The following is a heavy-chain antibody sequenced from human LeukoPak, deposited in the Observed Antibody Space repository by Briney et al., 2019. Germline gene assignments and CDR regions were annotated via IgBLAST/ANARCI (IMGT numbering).Heavy chain of an antibody. V-gene: IGHV4-31*03. CDR3: VRDYSSGWGKLDL. Sequence: SETLSLTCTVSGGAISSGGYYWGWIRHHPEKGLEWIGYMFHSGNTYYNLSLKSRITMSADTSKNQVSLKLTSVTVADTAVYYCVRDYSSGWGKLDLWGPGALVIVSS. CDR1: GGAISSGGYY. CDR2: MFHSGNT. D-gene: IGHD6-25*01. J-gene: IGHJ5*02.